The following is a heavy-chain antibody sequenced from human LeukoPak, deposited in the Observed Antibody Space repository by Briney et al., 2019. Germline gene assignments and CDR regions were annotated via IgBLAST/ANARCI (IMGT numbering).Heavy chain of an antibody. Sequence: PSETLSLTCTVSGGSISSSSYYWGWIRQPPGKGLEWIGYIYYSGTTYYNPSLKSRITISVDTSKNQFSLKLSSVTAADTAVYYCARDDQFRWFDYWGQGTLVTVSS. CDR1: GGSISSSSYY. V-gene: IGHV4-30-4*08. CDR2: IYYSGTT. CDR3: ARDDQFRWFDY. J-gene: IGHJ4*02. D-gene: IGHD2-21*01.